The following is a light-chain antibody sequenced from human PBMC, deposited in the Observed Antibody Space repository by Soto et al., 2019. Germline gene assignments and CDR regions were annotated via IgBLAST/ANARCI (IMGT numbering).Light chain of an antibody. J-gene: IGLJ2*01. CDR1: SSDVGGYNY. CDR2: EVS. Sequence: QPVLTQPPSASGSPGQSVTISCTGTSSDVGGYNYFSWYQQHPGKAPKLMIYEVSKRPSGVPDRFSGSKSGNTASLTVSGLQAEDEADYYCSSYAGSNNVVFGGGTKLTVL. CDR3: SSYAGSNNVV. V-gene: IGLV2-8*01.